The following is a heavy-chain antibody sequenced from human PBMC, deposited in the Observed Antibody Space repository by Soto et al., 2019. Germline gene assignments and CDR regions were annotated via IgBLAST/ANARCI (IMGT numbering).Heavy chain of an antibody. D-gene: IGHD1-1*01. CDR3: AKSVYNWNDGFFDY. V-gene: IGHV3-30*18. CDR2: ISYDEINK. J-gene: IGHJ4*02. Sequence: GGSLRLSCAASGFTFSSYGMHWVRQAPGKGLEWVAIISYDEINKYYADSVKGRFTISRDNSKNTLYLQMDSLRAEDTAVYYCAKSVYNWNDGFFDYWGQGTLVTVSS. CDR1: GFTFSSYG.